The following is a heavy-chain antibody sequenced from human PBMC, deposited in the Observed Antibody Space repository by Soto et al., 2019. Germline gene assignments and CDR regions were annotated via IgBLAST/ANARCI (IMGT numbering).Heavy chain of an antibody. CDR1: GFTFSSYE. Sequence: PVGSLRLSCAASGFTFSSYEMNWVRQAPGKGLEWVSHISSSGSTIYYADSVKGRFTISRDNAKNSLYLQMNSLRAEDTAVYYCARVNCSGGSCYTNPFFDYWGQGTLVTVSS. V-gene: IGHV3-48*03. CDR3: ARVNCSGGSCYTNPFFDY. D-gene: IGHD2-15*01. J-gene: IGHJ4*02. CDR2: ISSSGSTI.